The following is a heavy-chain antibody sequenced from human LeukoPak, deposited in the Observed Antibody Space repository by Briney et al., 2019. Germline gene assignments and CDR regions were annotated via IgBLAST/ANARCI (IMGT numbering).Heavy chain of an antibody. D-gene: IGHD5-18*01. V-gene: IGHV4-34*01. CDR2: INHSGST. CDR3: ARGTEAIPTDY. CDR1: GGSFSDYY. Sequence: SETLSLTCAVYGGSFSDYYWSWIRQPPGKGLEWIGEINHSGSTNSNPSLKSRVTISTDTSKNQFSLKLSSVTAADTAVYYCARGTEAIPTDYWGQGTLVTVSS. J-gene: IGHJ4*02.